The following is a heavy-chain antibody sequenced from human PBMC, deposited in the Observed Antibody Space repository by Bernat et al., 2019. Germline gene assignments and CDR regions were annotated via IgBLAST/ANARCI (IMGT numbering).Heavy chain of an antibody. CDR1: GGSFSGYY. CDR3: ARAPRSGWVSL. J-gene: IGHJ4*02. D-gene: IGHD6-19*01. Sequence: QVQLQQLGAGLLKPSDTLSLTCAVDGGSFSGYYCSLIRQPPGKGLEWIGESKQRGCTNYNPSLKSRDTITEDPSMNRFSLKPSSVTAADSAVYYCARAPRSGWVSLWGQGTLVTVSS. CDR2: SKQRGCT. V-gene: IGHV4-34*01.